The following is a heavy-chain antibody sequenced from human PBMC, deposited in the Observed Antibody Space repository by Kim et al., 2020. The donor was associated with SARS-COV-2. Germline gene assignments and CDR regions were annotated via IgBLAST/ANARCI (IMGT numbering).Heavy chain of an antibody. J-gene: IGHJ4*02. D-gene: IGHD6-19*01. V-gene: IGHV1-3*01. CDR3: VRGSGWAFDY. Sequence: NTKFSQKFQGRVTITRDPSASTAYMELTSLTSEDTAIYYCVRGSGWAFDYWGQGTLVTVAS. CDR2: NT.